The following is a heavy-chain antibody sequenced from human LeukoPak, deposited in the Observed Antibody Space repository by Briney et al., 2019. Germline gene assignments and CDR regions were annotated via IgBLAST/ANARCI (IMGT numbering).Heavy chain of an antibody. D-gene: IGHD6-19*01. V-gene: IGHV5-51*01. J-gene: IGHJ4*02. Sequence: GESLKISCKGSGYSFVTNWIAWVRQMPGKGLELMGIIYPGDSDTRYSPPFQGQVTISVDKSINTAYLQWASLKASGTAMYYCARPETSGWFYWGQGTLVTVSS. CDR2: IYPGDSDT. CDR3: ARPETSGWFY. CDR1: GYSFVTNW.